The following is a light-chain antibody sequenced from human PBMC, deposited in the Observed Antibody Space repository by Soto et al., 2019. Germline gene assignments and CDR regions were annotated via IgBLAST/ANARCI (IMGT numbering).Light chain of an antibody. V-gene: IGLV1-40*01. CDR2: GNS. CDR3: QSYDSSLNAVV. J-gene: IGLJ2*01. CDR1: SSNIGARYD. Sequence: QSVLTQPPSVSGAPGQRVTISCTGSSSNIGARYDVHWYQQVPGTAPKLLIYGNSNRPSGVPDRFSGSKSGTSASLAITGLQAEDEADYYCQSYDSSLNAVVFGGGTKLTVL.